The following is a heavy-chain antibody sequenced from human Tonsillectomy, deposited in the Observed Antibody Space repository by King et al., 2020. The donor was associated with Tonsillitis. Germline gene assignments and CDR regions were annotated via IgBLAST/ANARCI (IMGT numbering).Heavy chain of an antibody. CDR3: ASDQAYYYGSSGYYYVV. Sequence: VQLVESGGGVVQPGRSLRLSCAASGFTFSSYAMHWVRQAPGKGLEWVAVISYDGSNKYYADSVKGRFTISRDNSKNTLYLQMNSLRAEDTAVYYCASDQAYYYGSSGYYYVVWGQGALVTVSS. V-gene: IGHV3-30*04. D-gene: IGHD3-22*01. CDR1: GFTFSSYA. J-gene: IGHJ4*02. CDR2: ISYDGSNK.